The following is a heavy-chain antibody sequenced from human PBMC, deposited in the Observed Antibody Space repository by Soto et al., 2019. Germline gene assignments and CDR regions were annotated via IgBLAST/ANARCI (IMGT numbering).Heavy chain of an antibody. V-gene: IGHV4-34*01. CDR2: INHSGST. CDR1: GGSFSGYY. Sequence: SETLSLTCAVYGGSFSGYYWSWIRQPPGKGLEWIGEINHSGSTNYNPSLKSRVTISVDTSKNQFSLKLSSVTAADTAVYYCARAKGYYYDSSGPFNFDYWGQGTLVTVSS. D-gene: IGHD3-22*01. CDR3: ARAKGYYYDSSGPFNFDY. J-gene: IGHJ4*02.